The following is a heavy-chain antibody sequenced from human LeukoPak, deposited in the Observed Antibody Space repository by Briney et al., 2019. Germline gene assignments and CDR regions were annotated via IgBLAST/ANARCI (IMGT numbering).Heavy chain of an antibody. CDR2: INHSGST. V-gene: IGHV4-34*01. Sequence: SETLSLTCAVYGGSFSGYYWSWIRQPPRKGLEWIGEINHSGSTNYNPSLKSRVTISVDTSKNQFSLKLSSVTAADTAVYYCARGAGYDFWSGYGYYMDVWGKGTTVTVSS. D-gene: IGHD3-3*01. CDR3: ARGAGYDFWSGYGYYMDV. J-gene: IGHJ6*03. CDR1: GGSFSGYY.